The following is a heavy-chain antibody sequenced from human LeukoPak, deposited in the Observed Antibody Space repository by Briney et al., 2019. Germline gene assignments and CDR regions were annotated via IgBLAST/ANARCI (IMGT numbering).Heavy chain of an antibody. Sequence: GGSLRLSCAASGFTFSSYAMSWVRQAPGKGLEWVSAISGDGGHTYYADSVKGRFTISRDNSKNTLYVHMNSLRTEDTAVYFCARVRAYTYGYDFDYWGQGTLVTVSS. D-gene: IGHD5-18*01. J-gene: IGHJ4*02. V-gene: IGHV3-23*01. CDR1: GFTFSSYA. CDR2: ISGDGGHT. CDR3: ARVRAYTYGYDFDY.